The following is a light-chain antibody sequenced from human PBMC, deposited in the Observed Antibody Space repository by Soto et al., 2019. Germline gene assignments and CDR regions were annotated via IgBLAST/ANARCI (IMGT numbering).Light chain of an antibody. Sequence: QSVLTQPPSASGTPGQRVTISCSGSSSNIGSNYVYWYQQLPGTAPKLLIYRNNQRPLGVPDRFSGSKSGTSASLAISGLRSEDEADYYCAAWDDSLSGYVFVTGTKLTVL. J-gene: IGLJ1*01. CDR1: SSNIGSNY. CDR3: AAWDDSLSGYV. V-gene: IGLV1-47*01. CDR2: RNN.